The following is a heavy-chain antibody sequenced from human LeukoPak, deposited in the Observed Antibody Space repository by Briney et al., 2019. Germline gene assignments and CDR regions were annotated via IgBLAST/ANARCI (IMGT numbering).Heavy chain of an antibody. CDR2: IGGGGGST. V-gene: IGHV3-23*01. Sequence: GGSLRLSCAASGFTFSNYAMSWVRQAPGKGLEWVSSIGGGGGSTYYANSVKGRFTISRDNSKNTLYLQMNSLRAEDTAVYYCAKEGGRISYYYDTSGYYWGLFDDWGQGTLVTVSS. CDR1: GFTFSNYA. CDR3: AKEGGRISYYYDTSGYYWGLFDD. D-gene: IGHD3-22*01. J-gene: IGHJ4*02.